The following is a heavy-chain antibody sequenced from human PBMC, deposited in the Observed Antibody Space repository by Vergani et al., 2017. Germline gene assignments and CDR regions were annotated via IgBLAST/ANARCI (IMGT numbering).Heavy chain of an antibody. D-gene: IGHD2-15*01. CDR3: AKDLTQYNC. J-gene: IGHJ4*02. Sequence: EVQVLESGGGLVQPGGSLRLSCAASGFTLSNYPMTWVRQAPGKGLEWVSAISANDDTYYADSVKGRFTVSRDNSKNTLYLQMNRLRAEDTAVYYYAKDLTQYNCWGQGTLVTVSS. CDR1: GFTLSNYP. CDR2: ISANDDT. V-gene: IGHV3-23*01.